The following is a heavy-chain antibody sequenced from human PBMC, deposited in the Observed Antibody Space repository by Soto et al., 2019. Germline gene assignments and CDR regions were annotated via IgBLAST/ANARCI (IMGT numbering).Heavy chain of an antibody. D-gene: IGHD6-19*01. V-gene: IGHV3-30-3*01. Sequence: GGSLRLSCAASGFTFSSYAMHWVRQAPGKGLEWVAVISYDGSNKYYADSVKGRLTISRDNSKNTLYLQMNSLRAEDTAVYYCARDFGIAVAGPGHNWFDPWGQGTLVTVSS. CDR1: GFTFSSYA. CDR2: ISYDGSNK. J-gene: IGHJ5*02. CDR3: ARDFGIAVAGPGHNWFDP.